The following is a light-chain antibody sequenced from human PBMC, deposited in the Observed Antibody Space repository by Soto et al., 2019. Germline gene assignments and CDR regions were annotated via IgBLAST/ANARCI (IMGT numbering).Light chain of an antibody. J-gene: IGLJ2*01. CDR2: DDN. CDR3: QVWDSASDQPVV. V-gene: IGLV3-21*02. Sequence: SYELTQPPSVSVAPGQTARITCGGAKVGSTTVNWCQQRPGQAPVLVVYDDNNRPSGIPDRFSGSNSGNTATLTISRVEAGDEADYYCQVWDSASDQPVVFGGGTKLTVL. CDR1: KVGSTT.